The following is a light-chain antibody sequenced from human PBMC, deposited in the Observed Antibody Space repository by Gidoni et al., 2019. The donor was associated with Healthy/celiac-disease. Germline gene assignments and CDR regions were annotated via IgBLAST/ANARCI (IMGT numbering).Light chain of an antibody. CDR3: AAWDDSLSGVV. V-gene: IGLV1-47*02. CDR1: SSNIGSNY. CDR2: SNN. Sequence: QSLLTQPQPASGTPGQRVTISRSGSSSNIGSNYVYWYQQLPGTAPKLLIFSNNQRPSGVPDRFSGSKSGTSASLAISGLLSEDEADYYCAAWDDSLSGVVFGGGTKLTVL. J-gene: IGLJ2*01.